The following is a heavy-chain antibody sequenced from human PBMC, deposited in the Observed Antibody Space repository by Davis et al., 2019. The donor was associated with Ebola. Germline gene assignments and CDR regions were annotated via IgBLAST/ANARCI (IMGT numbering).Heavy chain of an antibody. CDR1: GGSISSGGYS. J-gene: IGHJ5*02. D-gene: IGHD4-11*01. Sequence: PSETLSLTCAVSGGSISSGGYSWSWIRQPPGKGLEWIGYIYYSGSTYYNPSLKSRVTISVDTSKNQFSLKLSSVTAADTAVYYCARDSLTVGRNWFDPWGQGTLVTVSS. CDR3: ARDSLTVGRNWFDP. V-gene: IGHV4-30-2*01. CDR2: IYYSGST.